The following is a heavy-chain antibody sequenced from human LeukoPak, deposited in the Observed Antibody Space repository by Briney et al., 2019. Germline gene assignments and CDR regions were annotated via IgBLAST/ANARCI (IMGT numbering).Heavy chain of an antibody. CDR3: AREVVPAAIDWFDP. J-gene: IGHJ5*02. Sequence: GGSLRLSCAASGFTFSSYWMSWVRQAPGKGLEWVSSISSSSSYIYYADSVKGRLTISRDNAKNSLYLQMNSLRAEDTAVYYCAREVVPAAIDWFDPWGQGTLVTVSS. CDR1: GFTFSSYW. CDR2: ISSSSSYI. V-gene: IGHV3-21*01. D-gene: IGHD2-2*02.